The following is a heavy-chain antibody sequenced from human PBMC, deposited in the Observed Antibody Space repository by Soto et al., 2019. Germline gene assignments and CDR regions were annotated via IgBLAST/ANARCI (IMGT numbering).Heavy chain of an antibody. CDR1: GGTFSSYA. V-gene: IGHV1-69*01. CDR2: IIPIFGTA. J-gene: IGHJ4*02. Sequence: QVQLVQSGAEVKKPGSSVKVSCKASGGTFSSYAISWVRQAPGQGLEWMGGIIPIFGTANYAQKFQGRVTITADEPKSTAYMELRSVSCEERGLNYRGRVRGTTVVTRGTFDYWGQGTLVTVSS. D-gene: IGHD2-21*02. CDR3: GRVRGTTVVTRGTFDY.